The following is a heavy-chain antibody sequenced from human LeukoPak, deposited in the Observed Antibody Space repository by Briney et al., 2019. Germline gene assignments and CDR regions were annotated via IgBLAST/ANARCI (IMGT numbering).Heavy chain of an antibody. Sequence: SQTLSLTCALSGDSVSSNSATWNWIRQSPSRGLEWLGRTYYRSKWYNDYAVSVRSRITINPDTSKNQFSLQLNSVTPDDTAVYYCVRECEGCGWPFDYWGQGTLVTVSS. D-gene: IGHD6-19*01. V-gene: IGHV6-1*01. CDR2: TYYRSKWYN. CDR3: VRECEGCGWPFDY. J-gene: IGHJ4*02. CDR1: GDSVSSNSAT.